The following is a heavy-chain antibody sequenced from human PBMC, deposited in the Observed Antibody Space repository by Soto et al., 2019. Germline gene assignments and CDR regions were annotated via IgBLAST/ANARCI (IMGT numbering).Heavy chain of an antibody. J-gene: IGHJ3*02. Sequence: QVQLVQSGAEVKKPGSSVKVSCKASGGTFSSYAISWVRQAPGQGLEWMGGIIPIFGTANYAQKFQGRVTITADESTSTAYMELSSLRSEDTAVYYCARTSSDIVVVPAAIADAFDIWGQGTMVTVSS. D-gene: IGHD2-2*02. V-gene: IGHV1-69*01. CDR3: ARTSSDIVVVPAAIADAFDI. CDR1: GGTFSSYA. CDR2: IIPIFGTA.